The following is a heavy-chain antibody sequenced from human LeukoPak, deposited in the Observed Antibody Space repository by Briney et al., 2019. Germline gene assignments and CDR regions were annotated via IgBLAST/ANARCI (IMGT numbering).Heavy chain of an antibody. J-gene: IGHJ4*02. CDR3: AKDYYYDSNHFDY. CDR2: IKQDGSEK. CDR1: GFTFSSYW. D-gene: IGHD3-22*01. V-gene: IGHV3-7*03. Sequence: RGSLRLSCAASGFTFSSYWMSWVRQAPGKGLEWVANIKQDGSEKYYVDSVKGRFTISRDNSKNTLYLQMNSLRAEDTAVYYCAKDYYYDSNHFDYWGQGTLVTVSS.